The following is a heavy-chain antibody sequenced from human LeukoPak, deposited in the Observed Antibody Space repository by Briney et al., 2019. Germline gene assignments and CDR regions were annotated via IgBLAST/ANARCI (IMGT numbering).Heavy chain of an antibody. CDR2: IIPILGIA. CDR3: ARPSTMIRGQVFDY. CDR1: GGTFSSYA. J-gene: IGHJ4*02. V-gene: IGHV1-69*04. D-gene: IGHD3-10*01. Sequence: SVKVSCKASGGTFSSYAISWVRQAPGQGLEWMGRIIPILGIANYAQKFQGRVTITADKSTSTAYMELSSLRSEDTAVYYCARPSTMIRGQVFDYWGQGTLVTVSS.